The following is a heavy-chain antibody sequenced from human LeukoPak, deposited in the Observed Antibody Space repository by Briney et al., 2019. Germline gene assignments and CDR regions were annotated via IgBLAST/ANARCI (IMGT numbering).Heavy chain of an antibody. Sequence: SETLSLTCTVSGGSISSGDYYWSWIRQPPGKGLEWIGYIYYSGSTYYNPSLKSRVTISVDTSKNQFSLKLSSVTAADTAVYYCARRPYSSSFMGWFDPWGQGTLVTVSS. CDR1: GGSISSGDYY. CDR2: IYYSGST. V-gene: IGHV4-30-4*01. CDR3: ARRPYSSSFMGWFDP. J-gene: IGHJ5*02. D-gene: IGHD6-13*01.